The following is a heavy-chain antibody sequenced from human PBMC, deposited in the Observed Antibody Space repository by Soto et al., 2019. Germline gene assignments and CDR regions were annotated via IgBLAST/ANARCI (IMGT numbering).Heavy chain of an antibody. CDR1: GGSISSSSYY. Sequence: QLQLQESGPGLVKPSETLSLTCTVSGGSISSSSYYWGWIRQPPGKGLEWIGSIYYSGSTYYNPSLKSRVTISVDTSKNQFSLKLSSVTAADTAVYYCARQPPYCGGDCYLGAIDYWGQGTLVTVSS. CDR3: ARQPPYCGGDCYLGAIDY. V-gene: IGHV4-39*01. J-gene: IGHJ4*02. CDR2: IYYSGST. D-gene: IGHD2-21*02.